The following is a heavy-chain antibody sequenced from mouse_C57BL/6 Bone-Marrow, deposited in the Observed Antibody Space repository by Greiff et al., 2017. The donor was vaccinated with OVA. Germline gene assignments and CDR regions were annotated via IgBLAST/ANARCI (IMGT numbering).Heavy chain of an antibody. CDR2: INPSNGGT. CDR3: ARSRFFYYGSSPWFAY. CDR1: GYTFTSYW. J-gene: IGHJ3*01. V-gene: IGHV1-53*01. D-gene: IGHD1-1*01. Sequence: QVQLQQPGTELVKPGASVKLSCKASGYTFTSYWMHWVKQRPGQGLEWIGNINPSNGGTNYNEKFKSKATLTVYKSSSTAYMQLSSLTSEDSAVYYCARSRFFYYGSSPWFAYWGQGTLVTVSA.